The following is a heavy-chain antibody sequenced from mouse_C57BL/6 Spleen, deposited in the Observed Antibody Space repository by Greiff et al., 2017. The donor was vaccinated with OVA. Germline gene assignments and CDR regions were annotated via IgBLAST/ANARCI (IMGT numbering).Heavy chain of an antibody. CDR1: GYTFTSYW. CDR3: ARWGNYVGWYYDG. V-gene: IGHV1-53*01. D-gene: IGHD2-1*01. CDR2: INPSNGGT. J-gene: IGHJ1*03. Sequence: QVQLQQPGTELVKPGASVKLSCKASGYTFTSYWMHWVKQRPGQGLEWIGNINPSNGGTNYNEKFQSKATLTVDKSSSTAYMQLSSLTSEDSAVYYCARWGNYVGWYYDGWGTGTTVTVAS.